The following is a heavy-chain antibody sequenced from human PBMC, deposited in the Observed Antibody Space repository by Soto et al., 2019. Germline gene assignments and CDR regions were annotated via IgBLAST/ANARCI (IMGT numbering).Heavy chain of an antibody. CDR1: GFTFRSFT. D-gene: IGHD6-13*01. J-gene: IGHJ5*02. CDR2: ISSNSAYI. V-gene: IGHV3-21*01. Sequence: GGSLRLSCAASGFTFRSFTMNWVRQAPGKGLEWVSTISSNSAYIYYTDALRGRFTISRGNAKNSLHLQMNSLRAEDTAVYYCTRDASRDSSARGWFDPWGPGTLVTVSS. CDR3: TRDASRDSSARGWFDP.